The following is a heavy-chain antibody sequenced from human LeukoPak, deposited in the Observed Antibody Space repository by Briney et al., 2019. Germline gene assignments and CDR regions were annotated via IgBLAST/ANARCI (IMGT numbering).Heavy chain of an antibody. CDR1: GYTFASYG. CDR2: ISAYNDNT. D-gene: IGHD5-12*01. J-gene: IGHJ4*02. CDR3: ASSRRYSGYDYYFDY. Sequence: ASVKVSCKASGYTFASYGISWVRQAPGPGLEWMGWISAYNDNTRYTQKLQGRGTMTSNNSIRTAYMQLSSLRSEDKAVYYCASSRRYSGYDYYFDYWGQGTLVTVSS. V-gene: IGHV1-18*01.